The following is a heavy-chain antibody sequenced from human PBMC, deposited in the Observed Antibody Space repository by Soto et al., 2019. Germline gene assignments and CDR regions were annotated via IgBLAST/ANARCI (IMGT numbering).Heavy chain of an antibody. V-gene: IGHV2-5*02. J-gene: IGHJ4*02. Sequence: QITLKESGPTLVKPTQTLTLTCTFSGFSLSTSGVGVGWIRQPPGKALEWLALSYWDDDKRYSPSLKSRLTITKDTSKNQVVLTMTNMDPVDTATYYCAHILWFGEGFDYWGQGTLVTVSS. CDR1: GFSLSTSGVG. CDR2: SYWDDDK. D-gene: IGHD3-10*01. CDR3: AHILWFGEGFDY.